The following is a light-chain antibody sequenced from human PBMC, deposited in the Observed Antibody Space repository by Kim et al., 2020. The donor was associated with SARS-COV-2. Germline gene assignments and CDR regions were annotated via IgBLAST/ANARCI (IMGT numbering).Light chain of an antibody. CDR3: QQYDRPPYT. CDR2: GTS. V-gene: IGKV3-20*01. CDR1: QSVDDNH. J-gene: IGKJ2*01. Sequence: LLPGEGVILSCRASQSVDDNHLAWFQQEPGQAPRLLIYGTSSRATGIPDRFSGSGSGTDFTLTISRLEPEDSAVYYCQQYDRPPYTFGQGTKLEI.